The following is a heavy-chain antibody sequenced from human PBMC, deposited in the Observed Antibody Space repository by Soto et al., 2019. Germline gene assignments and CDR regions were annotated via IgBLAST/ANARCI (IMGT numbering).Heavy chain of an antibody. D-gene: IGHD4-4*01. CDR2: IYPGDSDT. V-gene: IGHV5-51*01. Sequence: GGSLKISCKGSGYTFTDYWIGWVRQLPGKGLEWMGIIYPGDSDTRYSPSFQGHVTITVDKPTSTAYLQWNNLKASHTPMYYCARQNSKVRYYYYAMDVWGQGTTVSVSS. CDR3: ARQNSKVRYYYYAMDV. J-gene: IGHJ6*02. CDR1: GYTFTDYW.